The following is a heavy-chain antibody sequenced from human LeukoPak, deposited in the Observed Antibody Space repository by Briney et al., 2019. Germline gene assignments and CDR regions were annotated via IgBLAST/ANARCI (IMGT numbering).Heavy chain of an antibody. CDR2: IIPIFGTA. D-gene: IGHD3-10*01. CDR1: GGTFSSYA. Sequence: ASVKVSCKASGGTFSSYAISWVRQAPGQGLEWVGGIIPIFGTANYAQKFQGRVTITADKSTSTAYMELSSLRSEDTAVYYCATSRERLVREDPQPLDYWGQGTLVTVSS. V-gene: IGHV1-69*06. CDR3: ATSRERLVREDPQPLDY. J-gene: IGHJ4*02.